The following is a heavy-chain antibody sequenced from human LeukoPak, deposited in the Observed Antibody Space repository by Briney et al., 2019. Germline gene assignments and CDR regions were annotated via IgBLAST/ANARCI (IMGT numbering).Heavy chain of an antibody. V-gene: IGHV4-4*07. CDR3: ARGYSYGYMAYFDY. CDR2: IYTSGST. D-gene: IGHD5-18*01. Sequence: SETLSLTCSVSGGSITSYYWSWIRQPAGKGLEWIGRIYTSGSTNYNPSLKNRVTMTVDTSKNQFSLKLSSVAAADTAVYYCARGYSYGYMAYFDYWGQGTLVTVSS. CDR1: GGSITSYY. J-gene: IGHJ4*02.